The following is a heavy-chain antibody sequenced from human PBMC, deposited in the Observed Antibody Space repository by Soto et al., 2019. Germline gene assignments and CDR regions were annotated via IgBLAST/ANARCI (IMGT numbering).Heavy chain of an antibody. D-gene: IGHD4-17*01. Sequence: SQTMSLTRTVAGCSLSSYYWSWLRQPPGKGLEWIGYIYYSGSTNYNPSLKSRVTISVDTSKNQFSLKLSSVTAADTAVYYCARRYGVYFDYCGQGTLVTVSS. J-gene: IGHJ4*02. V-gene: IGHV4-59*08. CDR3: ARRYGVYFDY. CDR2: IYYSGST. CDR1: GCSLSSYY.